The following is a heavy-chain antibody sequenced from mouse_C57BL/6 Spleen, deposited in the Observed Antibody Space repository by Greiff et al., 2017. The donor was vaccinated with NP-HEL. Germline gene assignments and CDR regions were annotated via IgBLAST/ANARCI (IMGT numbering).Heavy chain of an antibody. CDR3: TTRGGVVATDY. D-gene: IGHD1-1*01. CDR1: GFNIKDYY. Sequence: EVQLQQSGAELVRPGASVKLSCTASGFNIKDYYMHWVKQRPEQGLEWIGRIDPEDGDTEYAPKFQGKATMTADTSSNAAYLQLSSLTSEDTAVYYCTTRGGVVATDYWGQGTTLTVSS. V-gene: IGHV14-1*01. CDR2: IDPEDGDT. J-gene: IGHJ2*01.